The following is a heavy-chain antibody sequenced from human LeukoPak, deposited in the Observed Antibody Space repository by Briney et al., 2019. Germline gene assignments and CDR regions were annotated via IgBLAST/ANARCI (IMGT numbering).Heavy chain of an antibody. Sequence: GGTLRLSCAASGFTFSSHGMSWVRQAPGKGLEWVSTISGSGDNTYYADSVKGRFTISRDNSKNTLYLQMNSLRAEDTAVYYCARVTYGSGTYVAFDYWGQGTLVTVSS. CDR1: GFTFSSHG. D-gene: IGHD3-10*01. CDR3: ARVTYGSGTYVAFDY. J-gene: IGHJ4*02. V-gene: IGHV3-23*01. CDR2: ISGSGDNT.